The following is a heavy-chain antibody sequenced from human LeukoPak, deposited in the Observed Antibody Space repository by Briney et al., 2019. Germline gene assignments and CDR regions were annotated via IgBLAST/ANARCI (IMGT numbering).Heavy chain of an antibody. Sequence: PSETLSLTCTVSGGSISSYYWSWIRQPPGKGLEWIGYIYYSGSTNYNPSLKSRVTISVDTSRNQFSLKLTSVTAADTAVYYCAREDSGSYIYWGQGTLVTVSS. V-gene: IGHV4-59*01. CDR1: GGSISSYY. CDR3: AREDSGSYIY. D-gene: IGHD1-26*01. CDR2: IYYSGST. J-gene: IGHJ4*02.